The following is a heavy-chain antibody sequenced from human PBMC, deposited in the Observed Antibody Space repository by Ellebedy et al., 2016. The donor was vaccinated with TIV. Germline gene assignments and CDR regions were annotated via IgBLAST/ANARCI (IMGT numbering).Heavy chain of an antibody. J-gene: IGHJ4*02. D-gene: IGHD6-19*01. CDR3: ARDLGPYGSGASFDY. Sequence: AASVKVSCKTSGYIFTNYGISWARQAPGQGLEWMGCISGFNGNTNYAQKLQGRVTMTTDTSTSTVYMELRSLRSDDTAVYYCARDLGPYGSGASFDYWGQGTLVTVSS. V-gene: IGHV1-18*04. CDR2: ISGFNGNT. CDR1: GYIFTNYG.